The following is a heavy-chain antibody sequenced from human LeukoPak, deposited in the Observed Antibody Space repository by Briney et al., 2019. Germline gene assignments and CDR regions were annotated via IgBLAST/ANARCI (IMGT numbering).Heavy chain of an antibody. Sequence: GGSLRLSCAASGFSFSSHGMHWVRQAPGKGPEWVAVISNDGSSKYYGDSVKGRFTVSRDNAKNSLYLQMNSLRAEDTAVYYCARDYGGNYRAHIDYWGQGTLVTVSS. V-gene: IGHV3-30*03. J-gene: IGHJ4*02. D-gene: IGHD4-23*01. CDR1: GFSFSSHG. CDR2: ISNDGSSK. CDR3: ARDYGGNYRAHIDY.